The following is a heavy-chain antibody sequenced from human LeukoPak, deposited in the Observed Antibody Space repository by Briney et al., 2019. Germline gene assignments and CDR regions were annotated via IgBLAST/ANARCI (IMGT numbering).Heavy chain of an antibody. V-gene: IGHV1-3*03. CDR3: ARAGYYDSSGYFPFDY. D-gene: IGHD3-22*01. Sequence: GASVKVSCKASGYTFTSYAMHWGRQAPGQRVEWMGWINAGNGNTKYSQEFQGRVTITRDTSASTAYMELSSLRSEDMAVYYCARAGYYDSSGYFPFDYWGQGTLVTVSS. CDR1: GYTFTSYA. CDR2: INAGNGNT. J-gene: IGHJ4*02.